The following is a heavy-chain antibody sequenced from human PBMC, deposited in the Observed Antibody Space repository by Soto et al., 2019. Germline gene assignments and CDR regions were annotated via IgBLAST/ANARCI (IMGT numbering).Heavy chain of an antibody. V-gene: IGHV3-30*18. Sequence: GSLRLSCAASGFTFSSYGMHWVRQAPGKGLEWVAVISYDGSNKYYADSVKGRFTISRDNSKNTLYLQMNSLRAEDTAVYYCAKGTTRDYYDSSGYYGDRFDYWGHGTLVTVSS. CDR1: GFTFSSYG. D-gene: IGHD3-22*01. CDR3: AKGTTRDYYDSSGYYGDRFDY. CDR2: ISYDGSNK. J-gene: IGHJ4*01.